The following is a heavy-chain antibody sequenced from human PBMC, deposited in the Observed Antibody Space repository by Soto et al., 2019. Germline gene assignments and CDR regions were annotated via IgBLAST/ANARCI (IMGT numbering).Heavy chain of an antibody. D-gene: IGHD1-26*01. V-gene: IGHV1-3*01. CDR1: GYTFTSYA. CDR3: ARGLTGAIVLWDAFDI. CDR2: INAGNGNT. J-gene: IGHJ3*02. Sequence: QVQLVQSGAEVKKPGASVKVSCKASGYTFTSYAMHWVRQAPGQRLEWMGWINAGNGNTKYSQKFQGRVTITRDTSAITAYMELSSLRSEDTAVYYCARGLTGAIVLWDAFDIWGQGTMVTVSS.